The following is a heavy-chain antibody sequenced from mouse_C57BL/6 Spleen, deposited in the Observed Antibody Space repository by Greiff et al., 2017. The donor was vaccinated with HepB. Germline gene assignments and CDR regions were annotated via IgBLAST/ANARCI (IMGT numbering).Heavy chain of an antibody. Sequence: EVQVVESGGGLVQPKGSLKLSCAASGFSFNTYAMNWVRHAPGKGLEWVARIRSKSNNYATYYADSVKDRFTISRDDSESMLYLQMNNLKTEDTAMYYCVKEFFYYAMDYWGQGTSVTVSS. CDR1: GFSFNTYA. CDR2: IRSKSNNYAT. J-gene: IGHJ4*01. CDR3: VKEFFYYAMDY. V-gene: IGHV10-1*01.